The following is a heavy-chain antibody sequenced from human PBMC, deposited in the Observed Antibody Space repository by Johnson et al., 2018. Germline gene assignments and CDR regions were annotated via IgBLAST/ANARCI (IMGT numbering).Heavy chain of an antibody. CDR2: ISSSSSYI. D-gene: IGHD2-2*01. J-gene: IGHJ6*03. V-gene: IGHV3-21*01. CDR1: GFTFSSYS. CDR3: ARAPSPVPPNYYYYMDV. Sequence: VQLVESGGGLVQPGGSLRLSCAASGFTFSSYSMNWVRQAPGKGLEWVSSISSSSSYIYYADSVKGRFTISRDNAKNSLYLQMNSLRAEDTAVYYCARAPSPVPPNYYYYMDVWGKGTTVTVS.